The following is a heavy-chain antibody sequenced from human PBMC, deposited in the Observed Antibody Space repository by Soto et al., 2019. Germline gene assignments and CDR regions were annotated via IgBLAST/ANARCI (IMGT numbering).Heavy chain of an antibody. D-gene: IGHD2-15*01. Sequence: QVQLVQSGAEVKKPGASVKVSCKASGYTFTGYYLHWVRQAPGQGLEWMGWINPDSGGTNYAQKFQGRVNMTRDTSISTAYMELSRLRSDDTAVYYCARPIDIGRSLFGLDVWGQGTAVTVSS. V-gene: IGHV1-2*02. J-gene: IGHJ6*02. CDR2: INPDSGGT. CDR3: ARPIDIGRSLFGLDV. CDR1: GYTFTGYY.